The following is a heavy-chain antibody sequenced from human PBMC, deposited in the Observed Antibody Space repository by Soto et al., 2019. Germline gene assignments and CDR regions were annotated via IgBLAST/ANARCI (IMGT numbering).Heavy chain of an antibody. Sequence: PGGSLRLSCAASGFSFRNYAMNWVRQAPGKGLEWVSAISNSFSDGNTHYADSVKGRFTISRDNDKNTVFLQMNSLRSEDTAVYFCARAAVLFSRLDYWGQGALVTVSS. D-gene: IGHD6-25*01. CDR1: GFSFRNYA. CDR2: ISNSFSDGNT. CDR3: ARAAVLFSRLDY. V-gene: IGHV3-23*01. J-gene: IGHJ4*02.